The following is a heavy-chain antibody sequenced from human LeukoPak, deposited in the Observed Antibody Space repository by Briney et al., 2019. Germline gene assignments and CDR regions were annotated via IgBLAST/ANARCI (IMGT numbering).Heavy chain of an antibody. J-gene: IGHJ1*01. D-gene: IGHD6-13*01. CDR3: AKSLRIAAAGTEGYFQH. CDR2: ISGSGGST. Sequence: QSGGSLRLSCAASGFTFSSYATSWVRQAPGKGLEWVSAISGSGGSTYYADSVKGRFTISRDNSKNTLYLQMNSLRAEDTAVYYCAKSLRIAAAGTEGYFQHWGQGTLVTVSS. CDR1: GFTFSSYA. V-gene: IGHV3-23*01.